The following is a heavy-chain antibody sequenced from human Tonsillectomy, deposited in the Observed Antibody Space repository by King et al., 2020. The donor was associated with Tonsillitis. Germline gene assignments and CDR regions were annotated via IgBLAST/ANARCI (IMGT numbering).Heavy chain of an antibody. J-gene: IGHJ4*02. CDR3: ANSPLMVRGGNDY. CDR1: GFAFSSYA. Sequence: VQLVQSGGGLVQPGGSLRLSCAASGFAFSSYAMSWVCQAPGKGLEWVSTISGGGGSTYYADSVKGRFTISRDNSKNTLYLQMNSLRAEDTAVYYCANSPLMVRGGNDYWGQGTLVTVSS. D-gene: IGHD3-10*01. CDR2: ISGGGGST. V-gene: IGHV3-23*04.